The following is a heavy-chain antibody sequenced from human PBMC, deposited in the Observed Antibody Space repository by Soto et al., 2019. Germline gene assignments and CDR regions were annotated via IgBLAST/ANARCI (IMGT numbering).Heavy chain of an antibody. CDR1: GFTFSSYT. V-gene: IGHV3-21*01. D-gene: IGHD2-2*01. J-gene: IGHJ4*02. CDR2: ISGSSGYI. Sequence: GGSLRLSCAASGFTFSSYTMNWVRQAPGKGLEWVSSISGSSGYIYYADSVKGRFTISRDNTNKSLYLQMDSLRAEDTAVYYCAREDCSRTSCYVYWGQGTLVTVSS. CDR3: AREDCSRTSCYVY.